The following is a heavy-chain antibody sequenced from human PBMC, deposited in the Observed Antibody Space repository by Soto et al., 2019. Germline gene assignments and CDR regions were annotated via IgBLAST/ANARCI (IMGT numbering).Heavy chain of an antibody. CDR1: GGTFSSYA. D-gene: IGHD2-15*01. Sequence: ASVKVSCKASGGTFSSYAISWVRQAPGQGLEWMGGIIPIFGTANYAQKLQGRVTITTDESTSTAYMELRSLRSDDTAVYYCARYCSGGSCYSPYYYYGMDVWGQGTTVTVSS. J-gene: IGHJ6*02. CDR3: ARYCSGGSCYSPYYYYGMDV. CDR2: IIPIFGTA. V-gene: IGHV1-69*05.